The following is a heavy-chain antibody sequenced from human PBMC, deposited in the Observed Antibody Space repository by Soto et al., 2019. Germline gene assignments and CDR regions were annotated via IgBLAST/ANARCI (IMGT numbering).Heavy chain of an antibody. CDR3: AKDQSRIYNPSDY. CDR2: ISYDGRDK. CDR1: GFTFISHG. J-gene: IGHJ4*02. D-gene: IGHD1-1*01. V-gene: IGHV3-30*18. Sequence: QVRLVESGGGVVQPGSSLRLSCAASGFTFISHGMPWVRQAPGKGLEWVALISYDGRDKYYADSVEGRFTISRDNSKKTVYLQLSSLRPEDTAVYYCAKDQSRIYNPSDYWGQGTLVTVSS.